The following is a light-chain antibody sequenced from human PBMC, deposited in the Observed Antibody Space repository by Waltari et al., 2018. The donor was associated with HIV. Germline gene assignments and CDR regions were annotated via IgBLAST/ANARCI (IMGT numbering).Light chain of an antibody. CDR3: QQYYSTPLT. V-gene: IGKV4-1*01. Sequence: IVMTQSPDSLPVSLGERATINCKSSESVLFSSNNKNYLSWYQQKPGQPPKLLIYWASSRESGVPDRFSGSGSETDFTLTISSLQAEDVAVYYCQQYYSTPLTFGGGTKLELK. CDR2: WAS. J-gene: IGKJ4*01. CDR1: ESVLFSSNNKNY.